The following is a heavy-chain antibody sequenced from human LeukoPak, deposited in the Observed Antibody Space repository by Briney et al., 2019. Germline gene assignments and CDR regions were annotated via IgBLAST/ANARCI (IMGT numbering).Heavy chain of an antibody. D-gene: IGHD2-8*02. J-gene: IGHJ4*02. V-gene: IGHV4-59*01. Sequence: SETLSLTCTVSGGSIGSFYWSWIRQPPGKGLEWIGYVYYSGDTKYNPSLKSRVTTSVDTSKNQFSLKLTSVTAADTAVYYCARGGVLLGLDYWGQGTLVTVSS. CDR3: ARGGVLLGLDY. CDR1: GGSIGSFY. CDR2: VYYSGDT.